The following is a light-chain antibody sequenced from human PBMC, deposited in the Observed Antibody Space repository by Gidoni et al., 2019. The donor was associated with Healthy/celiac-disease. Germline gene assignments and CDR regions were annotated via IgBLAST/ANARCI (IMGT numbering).Light chain of an antibody. V-gene: IGLV2-14*01. CDR1: SSDVGGYNY. CDR2: EVS. Sequence: QSALTQPASVSGSPGQTITIYCTGTSSDVGGYNYVSWYQQHPGKAPKLMIYEVSNRPSGVSTRFSGSKSGNTASLTISGLQAEDEADYYCSSYTSSSTVVFGGGTKLT. J-gene: IGLJ2*01. CDR3: SSYTSSSTVV.